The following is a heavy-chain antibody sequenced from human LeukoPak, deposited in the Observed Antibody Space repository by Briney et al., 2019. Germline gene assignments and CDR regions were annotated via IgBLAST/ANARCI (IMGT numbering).Heavy chain of an antibody. CDR3: TRGSYGDYEY. V-gene: IGHV3-9*01. D-gene: IGHD4-17*01. CDR1: GFTFDDYA. Sequence: PGGSLRLSCAASGFTFDDYAMHWVRQAPGKGLEWVSGISWNSGSIGYADSVKGRFTISRDNAQNSLYLQMNSLRAEDTAVYYCTRGSYGDYEYWGQGTLVTVSS. CDR2: ISWNSGSI. J-gene: IGHJ4*02.